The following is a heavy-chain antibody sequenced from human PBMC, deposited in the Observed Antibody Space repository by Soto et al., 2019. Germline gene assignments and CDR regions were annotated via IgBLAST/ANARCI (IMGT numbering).Heavy chain of an antibody. J-gene: IGHJ4*02. V-gene: IGHV1-3*01. D-gene: IGHD2-21*02. CDR3: ARLQGLLDRYSHDY. CDR2: INPANGDT. Sequence: ASVKVSCKASGYTFSHFALHWVRQAPGQRLEWMGWINPANGDTAYSQKFLGKFTITTDTSASTAYSELHSLTAEDTAVYFCARLQGLLDRYSHDYCGQGARVTVAS. CDR1: GYTFSHFA.